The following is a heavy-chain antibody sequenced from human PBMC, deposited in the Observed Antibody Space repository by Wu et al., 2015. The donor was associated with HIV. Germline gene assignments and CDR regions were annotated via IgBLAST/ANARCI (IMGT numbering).Heavy chain of an antibody. D-gene: IGHD3-22*01. J-gene: IGHJ4*02. Sequence: QVQLVQSGAEVQKPGASVKVSCKASGYTLNDYNIHWVRQAPGQGLEWMGWISPNHGGTKYAENFRGRVTLTRDTSIDTTYMQLNSLRRDDTAVYYCARVKGPSPAYYYDTRGEIDYWGQGTLVTVSS. V-gene: IGHV1-2*02. CDR2: ISPNHGGT. CDR1: GYTLNDYN. CDR3: ARVKGPSPAYYYDTRGEIDY.